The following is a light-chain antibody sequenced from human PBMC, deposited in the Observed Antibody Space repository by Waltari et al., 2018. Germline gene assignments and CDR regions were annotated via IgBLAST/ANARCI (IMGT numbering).Light chain of an antibody. CDR1: QSIISY. Sequence: DIEMTQSPSTLSASVGDRVTITCLASQSIISYLAWYQQKPGKAPKLLIYKASTLGSGVPARFSGSGSGTEFTLTISSLQPDDFATYYCQQYNRYSTFGQGTKVEIK. CDR2: KAS. J-gene: IGKJ1*01. CDR3: QQYNRYST. V-gene: IGKV1-5*03.